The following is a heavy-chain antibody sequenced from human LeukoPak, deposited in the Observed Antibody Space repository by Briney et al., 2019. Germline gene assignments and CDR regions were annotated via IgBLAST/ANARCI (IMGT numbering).Heavy chain of an antibody. V-gene: IGHV3-21*01. D-gene: IGHD6-19*01. CDR3: ARDHRIAVAGIDY. CDR1: GFTFSSYS. J-gene: IGHJ4*02. Sequence: PGGSLRLSCAASGFTFSSYSMNWVRQAPGKGLEWVSSISSSSYIYYADSVKGRFTISRDNSKNSLYLQMNSLRAEDTAVYYCARDHRIAVAGIDYWGQGTLVTVSS. CDR2: ISSSSYI.